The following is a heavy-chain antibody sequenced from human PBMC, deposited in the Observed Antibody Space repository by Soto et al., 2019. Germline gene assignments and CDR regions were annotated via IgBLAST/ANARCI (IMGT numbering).Heavy chain of an antibody. CDR3: AREDSSGYTFFDY. D-gene: IGHD3-22*01. CDR2: FYYSGGT. V-gene: IGHV4-59*01. Sequence: ETLSLTCTVSGGSISDYYWSWIRQPPGKGLEWIGYFYYSGGTSYNPSLKSRLTISVDTSKNQFSLRLTSVTAADTAVYYCAREDSSGYTFFDYWGQGTLVTVSS. J-gene: IGHJ4*02. CDR1: GGSISDYY.